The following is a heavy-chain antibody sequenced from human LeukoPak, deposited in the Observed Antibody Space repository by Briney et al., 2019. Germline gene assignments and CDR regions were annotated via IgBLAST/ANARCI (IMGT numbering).Heavy chain of an antibody. J-gene: IGHJ3*02. CDR2: ISNKGFGGTT. D-gene: IGHD3-3*01. Sequence: GGSLSLSCTASGFTFGDYAMSWVRQAPGKVLEWIGFISNKGFGGTTEYAASVKGRFIISRDDSKNIAYLQMNSLKTEDTAVYFCTREPNYDFWSAPGAFDIWGQGTMVTVSS. CDR1: GFTFGDYA. V-gene: IGHV3-49*04. CDR3: TREPNYDFWSAPGAFDI.